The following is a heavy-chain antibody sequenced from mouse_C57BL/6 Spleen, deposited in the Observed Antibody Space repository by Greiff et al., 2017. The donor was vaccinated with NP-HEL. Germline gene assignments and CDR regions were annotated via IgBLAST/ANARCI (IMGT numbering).Heavy chain of an antibody. J-gene: IGHJ3*01. D-gene: IGHD3-2*02. V-gene: IGHV3-1*01. CDR1: GYSITSGYD. CDR2: ISYSGST. Sequence: EVKLMESGPGMVKPSQSLSLTCTVTGYSITSGYDWHWIRHFPGNKLEWMGYISYSGSTNYNPSLKSRISITHDTSKNHFFLKLNSVTTEDTATYYCARPDSSGYVPFAYWGQGTLVTVSA. CDR3: ARPDSSGYVPFAY.